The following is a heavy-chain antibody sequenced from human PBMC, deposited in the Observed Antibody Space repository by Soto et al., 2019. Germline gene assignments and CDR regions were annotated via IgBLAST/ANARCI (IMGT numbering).Heavy chain of an antibody. CDR3: ARDRRFSSGYFDY. CDR1: GYTFTTYA. J-gene: IGHJ4*02. V-gene: IGHV1-3*01. Sequence: QVQLVQSGAEVKKPGASVKVSCKASGYTFTTYAIHWVRQAPGQRLEWMGWINAANDNTKYSQKFQGRVTFTRDTSASTAYMELSSLRSEDTAVNYCARDRRFSSGYFDYWGQGTLVTVSS. CDR2: INAANDNT. D-gene: IGHD5-18*01.